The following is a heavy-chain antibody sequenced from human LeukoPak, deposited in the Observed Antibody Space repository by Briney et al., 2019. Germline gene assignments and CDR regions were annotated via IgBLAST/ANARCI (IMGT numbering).Heavy chain of an antibody. Sequence: SETLSLTCTVSGGSISSSSYYWGWIRQPPGKGLEWIGSIYYSGSTYYNPSLKSRVTISVDTSKNQFSLKLSSVTAADRAVYYCARMSRGWLIQTNTVTVDDNWFDPWGQGTLVTVSS. V-gene: IGHV4-39*07. D-gene: IGHD4-17*01. CDR3: ARMSRGWLIQTNTVTVDDNWFDP. CDR1: GGSISSSSYY. J-gene: IGHJ5*02. CDR2: IYYSGST.